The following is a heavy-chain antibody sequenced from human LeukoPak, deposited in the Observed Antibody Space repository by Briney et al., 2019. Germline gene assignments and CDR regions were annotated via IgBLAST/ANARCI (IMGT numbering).Heavy chain of an antibody. D-gene: IGHD3-10*01. J-gene: IGHJ3*02. CDR2: IIPIFGTA. CDR3: ARTSMVRGVIMWAFDI. V-gene: IGHV1-69*06. Sequence: SVKVSCKASGGTFSSYAISWVRQAPGQGLEWMGGIIPIFGTANYAQKFQGRVTINADKSTSTAYKELSSLRSEDTAVYYCARTSMVRGVIMWAFDIWGQGTMVTVSS. CDR1: GGTFSSYA.